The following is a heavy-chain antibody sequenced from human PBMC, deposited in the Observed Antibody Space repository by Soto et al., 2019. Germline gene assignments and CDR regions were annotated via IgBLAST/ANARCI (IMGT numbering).Heavy chain of an antibody. V-gene: IGHV4-31*01. CDR1: DDSLRKGGYH. J-gene: IGHJ5*02. D-gene: IGHD3-9*01. Sequence: QVQLRESGAGLVEPSQTVSLTCSISDDSLRKGGYHWTWIRQFRGRGVEWIGYTYNNGNSYYNPSLKGQVSISEERSNNRYCLRLSSATHADTAVYYCARELHISWLNNWFEHWGQGILVTVSS. CDR3: ARELHISWLNNWFEH. CDR2: TYNNGNS.